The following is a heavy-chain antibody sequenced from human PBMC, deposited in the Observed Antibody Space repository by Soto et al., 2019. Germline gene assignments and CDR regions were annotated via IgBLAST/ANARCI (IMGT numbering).Heavy chain of an antibody. CDR3: ATIGLDVDF. CDR1: GDTFRRYA. J-gene: IGHJ4*02. V-gene: IGHV1-69*01. D-gene: IGHD3-22*01. CDR2: IIPILNSP. Sequence: QLRLVQSGAEVKKPGSSVKVSCKGSGDTFRRYALSWVRQAPGQGLEWMGGIIPILNSPNYSQRFQGRVIISANESTNTAYMEFISLTSDDTAVYYCATIGLDVDFWGQGTPVVVSS.